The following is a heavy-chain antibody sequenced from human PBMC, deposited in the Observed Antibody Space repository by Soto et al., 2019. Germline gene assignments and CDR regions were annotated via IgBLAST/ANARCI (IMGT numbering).Heavy chain of an antibody. CDR2: INPGSDVT. CDR1: GYSFTKYH. D-gene: IGHD1-20*01. Sequence: SVKVSCKASGYSFTKYHIHWVRQAPGQGLEWMGWINPGSDVTNQAQKFQGRVTMTRDTSITTTYMELNSLTSDDTVVYYCARVEGHNNARFDTWGQGALVTVSS. V-gene: IGHV1-2*02. J-gene: IGHJ4*02. CDR3: ARVEGHNNARFDT.